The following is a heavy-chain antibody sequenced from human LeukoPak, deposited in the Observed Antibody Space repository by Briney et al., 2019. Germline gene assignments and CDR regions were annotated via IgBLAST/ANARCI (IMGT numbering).Heavy chain of an antibody. J-gene: IGHJ4*02. Sequence: SETLSLTCTVSGGSISSGGYYWSWIRQHPGKGLEWIGYIYYSGSTYYNPSLKSRVTISVDTSNNQFSLKLSSVTAADTAVYYCARDLRGGMGYFDYWGQGTLVTVSS. CDR1: GGSISSGGYY. CDR2: IYYSGST. V-gene: IGHV4-31*03. CDR3: ARDLRGGMGYFDY. D-gene: IGHD3-10*01.